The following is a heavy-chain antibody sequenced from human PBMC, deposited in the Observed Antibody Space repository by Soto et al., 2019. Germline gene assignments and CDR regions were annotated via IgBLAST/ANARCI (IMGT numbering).Heavy chain of an antibody. Sequence: GGSLRLSCAASGFTFSSYAMTWVRQAPGKGLEWVSSISASGGSTYYADSVKGRFTVSRDNSNNTLFLQMDSLRVEDTALYYCAKSDWYYWGQGALVTVSS. J-gene: IGHJ4*02. CDR2: ISASGGST. D-gene: IGHD3-9*01. CDR3: AKSDWYY. V-gene: IGHV3-23*01. CDR1: GFTFSSYA.